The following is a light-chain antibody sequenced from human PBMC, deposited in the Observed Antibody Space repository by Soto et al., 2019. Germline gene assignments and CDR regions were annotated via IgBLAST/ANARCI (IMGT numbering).Light chain of an antibody. V-gene: IGLV2-8*01. CDR1: SSDVGGYTY. CDR3: SSYAGITPYV. CDR2: EVS. Sequence: QSVLTQPPSASGSPGQSVTISCTGTSSDVGGYTYASWYQQHPGKAPKLMIYEVSKRPSGVPDRFSGSKSGNTASLTVSGLQAEDEADYYCSSYAGITPYVFGTGTKVTVL. J-gene: IGLJ1*01.